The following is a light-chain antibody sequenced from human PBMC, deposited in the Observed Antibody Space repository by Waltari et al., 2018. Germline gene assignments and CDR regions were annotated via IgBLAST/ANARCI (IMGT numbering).Light chain of an antibody. J-gene: IGKJ3*01. V-gene: IGKV1-27*01. CDR1: QGIGNY. CDR3: QNYNSAPFT. CDR2: TAS. Sequence: DIQMTQSPSSLSASVGDRVTITCRASQGIGNYVAWDQQKPGTVPKRLNYTASTLQPGVPSRFSGSGSAADFTLTISSLQPEDAATYYCQNYNSAPFTFGPGTRVDIK.